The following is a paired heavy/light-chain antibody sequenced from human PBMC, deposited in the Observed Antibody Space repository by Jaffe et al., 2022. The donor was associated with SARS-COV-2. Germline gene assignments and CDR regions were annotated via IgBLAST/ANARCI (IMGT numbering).Light chain of an antibody. CDR3: SSYTGSSPFV. V-gene: IGLV2-14*01. J-gene: IGLJ1*01. Sequence: QSALTQPASVSGSPGQSITISCIGTSSDVGGYNYVSWYQQHPGKAPKVLIYDVSSRPSGVSSRFSGSKSGNTASLTISGLQAEDESDYYCSSYTGSSPFVFGTGTKVTVL. CDR2: DVS. CDR1: SSDVGGYNY.
Heavy chain of an antibody. D-gene: IGHD3-10*01. CDR3: ARGFYGSGWYLDL. CDR2: ISSGGSA. V-gene: IGHV3-11*01. J-gene: IGHJ2*01. Sequence: QVQLVESGGGLVKPGESLRLSCTASGFTFSDNYMNWVRQAPGKGLEWVSHISSGGSAIYADSVKGRFTISRDNAKNSLYLQMNSLGAEDTAVYFCARGFYGSGWYLDLWGPGTPVTVSP. CDR1: GFTFSDNY.